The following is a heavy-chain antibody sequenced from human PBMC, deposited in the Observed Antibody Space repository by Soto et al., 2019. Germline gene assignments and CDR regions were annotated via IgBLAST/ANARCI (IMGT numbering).Heavy chain of an antibody. CDR1: GFTFGNYG. CDR3: AKRGGSARDFDY. Sequence: GGSLRLSCTGSGFTFGNYGMHWVRQAPGKGLEWVASTSYDGNNKYYADSLKGRFTISRDNSKKMVYLQMTSLGPEDTAVYYCAKRGGSARDFDYWGQGALVTVSS. D-gene: IGHD1-26*01. CDR2: TSYDGNNK. J-gene: IGHJ4*02. V-gene: IGHV3-30*18.